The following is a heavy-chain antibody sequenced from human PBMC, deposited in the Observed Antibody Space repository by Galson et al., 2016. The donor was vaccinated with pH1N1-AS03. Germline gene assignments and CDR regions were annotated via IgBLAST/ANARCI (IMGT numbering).Heavy chain of an antibody. D-gene: IGHD1-26*01. J-gene: IGHJ4*02. V-gene: IGHV3-30*03. CDR2: VSNDGNNK. CDR3: ARDALLSLPGGIDY. Sequence: SLRLSCAASGFPFSGYSMSWVRQAPGKGLEWMAAVSNDGNNKWYVDSVKGRFTISRDNSKNTLYLQVNSVRAEDTAVYYCARDALLSLPGGIDYWGQGTQVAVSS. CDR1: GFPFSGYS.